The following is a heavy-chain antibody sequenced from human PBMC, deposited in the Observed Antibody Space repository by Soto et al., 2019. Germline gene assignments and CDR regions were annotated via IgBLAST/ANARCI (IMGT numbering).Heavy chain of an antibody. J-gene: IGHJ4*02. V-gene: IGHV4-31*03. CDR3: AREGIGTYRPFDY. CDR2: IYYSGST. Sequence: QVQLQESGPGLVKPSQTLSLTCTVSGGSISSGGYYWSWIRQHPGKGLEWIGYIYYSGSTYYNPSLTSRVTISVDTSKNQFSLKLSSVTAADTAVYYCAREGIGTYRPFDYWGQGTLVTVSS. D-gene: IGHD1-20*01. CDR1: GGSISSGGYY.